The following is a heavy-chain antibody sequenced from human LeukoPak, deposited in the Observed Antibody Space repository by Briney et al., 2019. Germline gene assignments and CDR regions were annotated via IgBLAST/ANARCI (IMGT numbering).Heavy chain of an antibody. CDR3: ARHRGIIAARLMDV. D-gene: IGHD6-6*01. CDR2: INHSGGT. Sequence: SGTLSLTCAVYGGSFSGYYWSWIRQPPGKGLEWIGEINHSGGTNYNPSLKSRVTISVDTSKNQFSLRLSSVTAADTAVYYCARHRGIIAARLMDVWGKGTTVTVSS. CDR1: GGSFSGYY. J-gene: IGHJ6*03. V-gene: IGHV4-34*01.